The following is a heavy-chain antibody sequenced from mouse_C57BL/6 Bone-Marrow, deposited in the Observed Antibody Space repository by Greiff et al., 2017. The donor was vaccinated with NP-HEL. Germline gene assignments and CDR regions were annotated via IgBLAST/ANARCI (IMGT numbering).Heavy chain of an antibody. V-gene: IGHV7-3*01. CDR2: IRNKANGYTT. Sequence: DVMLVESGGGLVQPGGSLSLSCAASGFTFTDYYMSWVRQPPGKALAWLGFIRNKANGYTTEYSASVKGRFTISRDNSQSILYLQMNALRAEDSATYYCARLLRYFDYWGQGTTLTVSS. CDR1: GFTFTDYY. D-gene: IGHD1-1*01. CDR3: ARLLRYFDY. J-gene: IGHJ2*01.